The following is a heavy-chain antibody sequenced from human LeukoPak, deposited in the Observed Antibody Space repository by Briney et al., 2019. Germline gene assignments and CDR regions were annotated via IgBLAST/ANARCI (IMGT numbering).Heavy chain of an antibody. CDR2: ISYDGVNK. V-gene: IGHV3-30*18. CDR1: GFTFSNYG. Sequence: PGGSLRLSCAASGFTFSNYGMRWVRQAPGKGLEWVALISYDGVNKYYADSVKGRFTISRDNSKNTLYLRMNSLRVEDTALYYCAKLRELVTYYYYYGLDVWGQGTTVTVSS. CDR3: AKLRELVTYYYYYGLDV. J-gene: IGHJ6*02. D-gene: IGHD1-1*01.